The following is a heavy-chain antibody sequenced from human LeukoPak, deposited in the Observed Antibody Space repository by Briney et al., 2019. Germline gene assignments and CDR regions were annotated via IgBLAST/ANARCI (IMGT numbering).Heavy chain of an antibody. V-gene: IGHV3-21*01. J-gene: IGHJ5*01. Sequence: PGGSLRLSCAASGFTFSNYMLNWVRQAPGKGLEWVSAISSTSAYIYYADSVRGRFTISRDNSKNSLYLQMNSLRAEDTAVYYCARGHDSSAFHALDSWGHGTLVTVSS. CDR2: ISSTSAYI. CDR1: GFTFSNYM. D-gene: IGHD3-22*01. CDR3: ARGHDSSAFHALDS.